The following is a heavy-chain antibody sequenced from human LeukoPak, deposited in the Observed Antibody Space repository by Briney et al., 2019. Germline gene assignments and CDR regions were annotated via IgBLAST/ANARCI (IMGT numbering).Heavy chain of an antibody. CDR3: ARASSLRFLEWLPRYDYYMDV. Sequence: ASVKVSCKTSGYSENFYGITWVRQVAGQGLEWMGWISAYNGNTNYAQKLQGRVTMTTDTSTSTAYMELRSLRSDDTAVYYCARASSLRFLEWLPRYDYYMDVWGKGTTVTVSS. CDR2: ISAYNGNT. J-gene: IGHJ6*03. V-gene: IGHV1-18*01. CDR1: GYSENFYG. D-gene: IGHD3-3*01.